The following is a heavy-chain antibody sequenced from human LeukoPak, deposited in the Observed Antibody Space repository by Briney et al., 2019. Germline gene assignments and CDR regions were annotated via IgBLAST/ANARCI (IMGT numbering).Heavy chain of an antibody. V-gene: IGHV4-59*08. CDR2: IYYSGST. J-gene: IGHJ5*02. D-gene: IGHD2-2*01. CDR1: GGSISSYY. CDR3: ARLRSYCSSTSCYPGWFDP. Sequence: SQTLSLTCAVSGGSISSYYWSWIRQPPGKGLEWIGYIYYSGSTNYNPSLKSRVTISVDTSKNQFSLKLSSVTAADTAVYYCARLRSYCSSTSCYPGWFDPWGQGTLVTVSS.